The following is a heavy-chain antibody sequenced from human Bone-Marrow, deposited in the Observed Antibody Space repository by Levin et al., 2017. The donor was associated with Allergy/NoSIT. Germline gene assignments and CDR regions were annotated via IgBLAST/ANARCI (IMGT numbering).Heavy chain of an antibody. J-gene: IGHJ4*02. CDR1: RFNFDTYV. Sequence: GGSLRLSCEVSRFNFDTYVMSWVRQVPGKGLQWVSAIDGSGSNTYYADTVKGRFTISRDNSKNTVFLRMNSLRAEDTAIYYCARDLYDSRGDFRRGDYWGQGTLVTVSS. V-gene: IGHV3-23*01. D-gene: IGHD3-22*01. CDR2: IDGSGSNT. CDR3: ARDLYDSRGDFRRGDY.